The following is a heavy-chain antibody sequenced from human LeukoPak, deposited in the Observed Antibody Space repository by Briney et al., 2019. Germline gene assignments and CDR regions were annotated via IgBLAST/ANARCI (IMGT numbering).Heavy chain of an antibody. Sequence: GSLRLSCAASRFTVNNNYMSWVRQAPGKGLEWVSVIDSSGSTYYADSVKGRFTISRDISKTSRYLQMISMRAEDKAVYYCARDLGYYASSANWGQGTLVTVSS. CDR1: RFTVNNNY. J-gene: IGHJ4*02. V-gene: IGHV3-53*01. D-gene: IGHD3-22*01. CDR3: ARDLGYYASSAN. CDR2: IDSSGST.